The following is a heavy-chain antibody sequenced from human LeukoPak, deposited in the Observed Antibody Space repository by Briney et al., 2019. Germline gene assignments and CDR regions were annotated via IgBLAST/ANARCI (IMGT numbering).Heavy chain of an antibody. J-gene: IGHJ4*02. CDR3: ARPEYGASDY. Sequence: GESLQISSKGSGYSFTNYWIGWVRQLPGKGLEWMGIIFPRTSETKYSPSFQGQVIISVDKSISTAYLQWDSLKASDTAMYFCARPEYGASDYWGQGTLVTVSS. D-gene: IGHD4-17*01. CDR2: IFPRTSET. V-gene: IGHV5-51*01. CDR1: GYSFTNYW.